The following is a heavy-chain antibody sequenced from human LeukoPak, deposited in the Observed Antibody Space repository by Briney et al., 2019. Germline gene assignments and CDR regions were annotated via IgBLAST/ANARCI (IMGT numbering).Heavy chain of an antibody. J-gene: IGHJ3*02. Sequence: SETLSLTCTVSGGSISSYYWSWIRQPPGKGLEWIGYIYYSGSTNYNPSLKSRVTISVDTSKNQFSLKLSSVTAADTAVYYCAXRXAVAGQTPVAFDIWGQGTMVTVSS. CDR1: GGSISSYY. CDR2: IYYSGST. CDR3: AXRXAVAGQTPVAFDI. D-gene: IGHD6-19*01. V-gene: IGHV4-59*08.